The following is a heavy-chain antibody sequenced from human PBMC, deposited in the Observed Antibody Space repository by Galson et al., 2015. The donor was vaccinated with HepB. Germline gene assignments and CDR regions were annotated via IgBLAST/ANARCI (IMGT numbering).Heavy chain of an antibody. V-gene: IGHV1-69*01. D-gene: IGHD3-10*01. CDR2: IIPTFGTA. CDR1: GGTFSSYA. J-gene: IGHJ6*02. CDR3: ASFGVQVGAFYGMDV. Sequence: SGGTFSSYAISWVRQAPGQGLEWMGGIIPTFGTANYAQKFQGRVTITADESTSTAYMELSSLRSEDTAVYYCASFGVQVGAFYGMDVWGQGTTVTVSS.